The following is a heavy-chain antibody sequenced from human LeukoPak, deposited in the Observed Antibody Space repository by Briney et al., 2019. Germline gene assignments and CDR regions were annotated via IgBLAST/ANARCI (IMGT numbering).Heavy chain of an antibody. Sequence: GGSLRLSCAASGFTFSDRDMGWVRQAPGKGLEWVGRSRNKAKSHTTEYAASVKGRFTISRDNSNNSVWLQMNSLKTEDTAVYYCALWSYYYYGLDVWGQGTMVTVSS. D-gene: IGHD5-18*01. CDR2: SRNKAKSHTT. J-gene: IGHJ6*02. V-gene: IGHV3-72*01. CDR3: ALWSYYYYGLDV. CDR1: GFTFSDRD.